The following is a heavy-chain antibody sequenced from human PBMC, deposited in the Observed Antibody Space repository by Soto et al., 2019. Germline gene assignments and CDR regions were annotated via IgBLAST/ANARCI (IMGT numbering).Heavy chain of an antibody. D-gene: IGHD3-3*01. J-gene: IGHJ6*02. CDR3: ARSTFWSGYYTGQYYYYYGMDV. V-gene: IGHV1-2*02. CDR1: GYTFTGYY. CDR2: INPNSGGT. Sequence: GASVKVSCKASGYTFTGYYMHWVRQAPGQGLEWMGWINPNSGGTNYAQKFQGRVTMTRDTSISTAYMELSRLRSDDTAVYYCARSTFWSGYYTGQYYYYYGMDVWGQGTTVTVSS.